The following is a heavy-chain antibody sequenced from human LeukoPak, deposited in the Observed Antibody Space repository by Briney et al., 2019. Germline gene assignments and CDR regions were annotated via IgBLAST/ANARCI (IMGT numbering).Heavy chain of an antibody. CDR1: GYTFTSYG. D-gene: IGHD1-26*01. Sequence: ASVRVSCKASGYTFTSYGISWVRQAPGQGLEWMGWISAYNGNTNYAQKLQGRVTMTTDTSTSTAYMELRSLRSDDTAVYYCARVGFRDYYYGMDVWGQGTTVTVSS. CDR3: ARVGFRDYYYGMDV. CDR2: ISAYNGNT. J-gene: IGHJ6*02. V-gene: IGHV1-18*01.